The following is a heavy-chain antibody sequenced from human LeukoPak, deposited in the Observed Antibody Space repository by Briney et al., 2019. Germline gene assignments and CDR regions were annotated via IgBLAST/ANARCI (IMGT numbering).Heavy chain of an antibody. CDR2: VSYDGSNK. V-gene: IGHV3-30-3*01. J-gene: IGHJ5*02. Sequence: GRSLRLSCAASGFTFSSYAMHWVRQAPGKGLEWVAVVSYDGSNKYYADSVKGRFTISRDNSKNTLYLQMNSLRAEDTAVYYCARDLKERCSGGSCRPPFDPWGQGTLVTVSS. CDR1: GFTFSSYA. D-gene: IGHD2-15*01. CDR3: ARDLKERCSGGSCRPPFDP.